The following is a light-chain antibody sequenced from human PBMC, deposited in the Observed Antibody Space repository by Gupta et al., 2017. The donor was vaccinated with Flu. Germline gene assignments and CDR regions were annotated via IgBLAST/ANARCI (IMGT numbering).Light chain of an antibody. CDR1: SGINVGTSK. CDR3: MIWHSSAWV. J-gene: IGLJ2*01. V-gene: IGLV5-45*01. CDR2: YKSDSDK. Sequence: SLSASPGASASLTCTLRSGINVGTSKIYWYQQKPGSPPQYLLTYKSDSDKQQGSGVPSRFSGSTDASANAGILLISGLQSEDEADYYCMIWHSSAWVFGGGTKLTVL.